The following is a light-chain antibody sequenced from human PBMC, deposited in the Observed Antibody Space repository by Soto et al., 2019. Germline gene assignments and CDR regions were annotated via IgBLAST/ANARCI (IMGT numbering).Light chain of an antibody. Sequence: DIQMTQSPSSLSASVGARVTITCRASQSISSYLNWYQQKPGKAPKLLIYAASSLQSGVPSRFSGSGSGTDFTLTISNLQPEDFATYYCQQSYSTPWTFGQGTKVDIK. CDR1: QSISSY. J-gene: IGKJ1*01. CDR2: AAS. V-gene: IGKV1-39*01. CDR3: QQSYSTPWT.